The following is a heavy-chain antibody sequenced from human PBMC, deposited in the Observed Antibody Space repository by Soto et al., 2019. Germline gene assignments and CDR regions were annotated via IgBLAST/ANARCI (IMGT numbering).Heavy chain of an antibody. Sequence: GGSLRLSCAASGFTFSDYYMSWIRQAPGKGLEWVSYISSSGSTIYYADSVKGRFTISRDNAKNSLYLQMNSLRAEDTAVYYCARDRRRYYGSGHLGRRYGMDVWGQGTTVTVSS. V-gene: IGHV3-11*01. D-gene: IGHD3-10*01. CDR1: GFTFSDYY. CDR3: ARDRRRYYGSGHLGRRYGMDV. J-gene: IGHJ6*02. CDR2: ISSSGSTI.